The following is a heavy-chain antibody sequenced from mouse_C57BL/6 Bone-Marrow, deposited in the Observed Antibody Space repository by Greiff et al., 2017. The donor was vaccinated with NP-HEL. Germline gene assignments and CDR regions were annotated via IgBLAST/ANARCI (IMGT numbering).Heavy chain of an antibody. CDR2: IWTGGGT. CDR1: GFSLTSYA. J-gene: IGHJ3*01. CDR3: ARDFPPYYYGSSYGFAY. D-gene: IGHD1-1*01. Sequence: QVQLKESGPGLVAPSQSLSITCTVSGFSLTSYAISWVRQPPGKGLEWLGVIWTGGGTNYNSALKSRLSISKDNSKSQVFLKMTSLQTDDTARYYGARDFPPYYYGSSYGFAYWGQGTLVTVSA. V-gene: IGHV2-9-1*01.